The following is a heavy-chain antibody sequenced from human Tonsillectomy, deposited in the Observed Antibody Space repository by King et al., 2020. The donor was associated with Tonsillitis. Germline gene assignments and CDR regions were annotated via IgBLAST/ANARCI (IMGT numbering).Heavy chain of an antibody. J-gene: IGHJ4*02. Sequence: VQLVESGGGLVQPGGSLRLSCAASGFTFSSYVMSWVRQAPGKGLEWVSGITDSGTSTYYADSVKGRFTISRDNSKNTLYLQMNSLRAEETAVYYCAKDASYYYDSCGYFDYWGQGTLVTVSS. D-gene: IGHD3-22*01. CDR2: ITDSGTST. CDR1: GFTFSSYV. V-gene: IGHV3-23*04. CDR3: AKDASYYYDSCGYFDY.